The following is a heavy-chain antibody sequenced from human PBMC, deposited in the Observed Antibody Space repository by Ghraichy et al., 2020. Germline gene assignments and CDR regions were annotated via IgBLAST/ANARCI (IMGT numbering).Heavy chain of an antibody. D-gene: IGHD2-2*01. Sequence: GGSLRLSCAASGFTFSGYWMSWVRQAPGKGLVWVANIKQDGSEKYYVDSVKGRFTISRDNAKNSLYLQMNSLRAEDTAVYYCARRCSSTSCYTDAFDIWGQGTMVTVSS. J-gene: IGHJ3*02. V-gene: IGHV3-7*01. CDR2: IKQDGSEK. CDR1: GFTFSGYW. CDR3: ARRCSSTSCYTDAFDI.